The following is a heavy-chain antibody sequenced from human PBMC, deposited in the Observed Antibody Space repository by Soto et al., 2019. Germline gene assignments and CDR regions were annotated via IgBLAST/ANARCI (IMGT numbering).Heavy chain of an antibody. J-gene: IGHJ6*02. Sequence: PGESLKISCKGSGYSFTSYWIGWVRQMPGKGLEWMGIIYPGDSDTRYSPSFQGQVTISADKSISTAYLQWSSLKASDTAMYYCARHVQCSTIGAELSVYGMDVWGQGTTVTVSS. D-gene: IGHD5-12*01. CDR2: IYPGDSDT. V-gene: IGHV5-51*01. CDR3: ARHVQCSTIGAELSVYGMDV. CDR1: GYSFTSYW.